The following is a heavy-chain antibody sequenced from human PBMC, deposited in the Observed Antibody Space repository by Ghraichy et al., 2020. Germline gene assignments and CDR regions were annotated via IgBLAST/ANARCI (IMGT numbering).Heavy chain of an antibody. J-gene: IGHJ3*02. CDR2: ISGSGGST. CDR3: AKDIALRWKLIDAFDI. V-gene: IGHV3-23*01. CDR1: GFTFSSYA. Sequence: GGSLRLSCAASGFTFSSYAMSWVRQAPGKGLEWVSAISGSGGSTYYADSVKGRFTISRDNSKNTLYLQMNSLRAEDTAVYYCAKDIALRWKLIDAFDIWGQGTMVTVSS. D-gene: IGHD4-23*01.